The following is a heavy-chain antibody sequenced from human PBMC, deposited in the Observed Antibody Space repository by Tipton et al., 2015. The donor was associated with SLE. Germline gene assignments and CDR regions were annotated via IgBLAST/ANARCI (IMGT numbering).Heavy chain of an antibody. CDR1: GFTFSSYS. D-gene: IGHD4-17*01. CDR2: ISSSSSTI. J-gene: IGHJ3*02. Sequence: SLRLSCAASGFTFSSYSMNWVSQAPGKGLEWVSYISSSSSTIYYADSVKGRFTISRDNAKNSLYLQMNSLRAEDTAVYYCARERSDDAFDIWGQGTMVTVPS. V-gene: IGHV3-48*01. CDR3: ARERSDDAFDI.